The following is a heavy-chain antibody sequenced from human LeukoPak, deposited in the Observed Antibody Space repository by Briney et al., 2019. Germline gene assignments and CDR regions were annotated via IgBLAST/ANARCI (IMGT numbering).Heavy chain of an antibody. Sequence: GGSLRLSCGASGFIFSNYYMSWIRQAPGKGLEWLSYISYSGRTTSYADSVKGRFTISRDNARTTLYLQMHSLGAEDTAVYYCAKSLWFGELFSYHDYWGQGILVTVSS. CDR1: GFIFSNYY. CDR3: AKSLWFGELFSYHDY. V-gene: IGHV3-11*01. J-gene: IGHJ4*02. CDR2: ISYSGRTT. D-gene: IGHD3-10*01.